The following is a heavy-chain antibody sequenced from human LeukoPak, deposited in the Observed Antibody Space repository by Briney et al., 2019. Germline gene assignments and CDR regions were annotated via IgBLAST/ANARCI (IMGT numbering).Heavy chain of an antibody. CDR1: GFTFSSYD. Sequence: GGSLRLSCTASGFTFSSYDMHWVRQATGKGLEWVSGISVGGDPGYTDSVKGRFTISRDDVKNSLYLQMNSLRAEDTAIYYCADSNYWYPVDYWGQGTLVTVSS. D-gene: IGHD4-11*01. V-gene: IGHV3-13*05. CDR2: ISVGGDP. CDR3: ADSNYWYPVDY. J-gene: IGHJ4*02.